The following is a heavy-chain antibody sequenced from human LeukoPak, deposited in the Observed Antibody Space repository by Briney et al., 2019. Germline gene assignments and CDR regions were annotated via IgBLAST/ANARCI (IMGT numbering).Heavy chain of an antibody. V-gene: IGHV3-21*01. J-gene: IGHJ4*02. D-gene: IGHD2-2*01. CDR3: ATTVVPAADHFDY. CDR2: ISSSSSYI. CDR1: GFTFSSYS. Sequence: GGSLRLSCAASGFTFSSYSMNWVRQAPGKGLEWVSSISSSSSYIYYADSVKGRFTISRDNAKNSLYLQMNSLRAEDTAVYYCATTVVPAADHFDYWGQGTLVTVSS.